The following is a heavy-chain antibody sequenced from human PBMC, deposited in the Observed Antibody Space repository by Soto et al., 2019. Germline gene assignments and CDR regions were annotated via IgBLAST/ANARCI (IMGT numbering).Heavy chain of an antibody. CDR2: ISSDGDIT. J-gene: IGHJ4*02. CDR3: AKGGGSARDFDY. Sequence: PGGSLRLSCSASGFTFSEYSMHWVRQAPGKGLQYVSTISSDGDITYYADSVKGRFTISRDNSKKMVYLQMTSLGPEDTAVYYCAKGGGSARDFDYWGQGALVT. D-gene: IGHD1-26*01. CDR1: GFTFSEYS. V-gene: IGHV3-64D*06.